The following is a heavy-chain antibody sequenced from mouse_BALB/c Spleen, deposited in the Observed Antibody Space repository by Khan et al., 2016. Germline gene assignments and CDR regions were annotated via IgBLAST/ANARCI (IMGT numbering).Heavy chain of an antibody. CDR1: GFAFSSYW. CDR2: IYPGDGDT. J-gene: IGHJ3*01. D-gene: IGHD2-14*01. V-gene: IGHV1-80*01. CDR3: ARGTPFAN. Sequence: QVRLRQSGAELVRPGSSVKISCKASGFAFSSYWMNWVKQRPGQGLEWIGQIYPGDGDTNYNGKFKGKATLTADKSSSTAYMQLSSLTSEDSAVYFCARGTPFANWGQGTLVTVSA.